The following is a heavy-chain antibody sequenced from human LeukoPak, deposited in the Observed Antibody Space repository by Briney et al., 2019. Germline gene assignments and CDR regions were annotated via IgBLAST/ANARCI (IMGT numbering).Heavy chain of an antibody. J-gene: IGHJ5*02. CDR2: MNPNSGNT. CDR3: ARGRAVLLWFGELFNWFDP. V-gene: IGHV1-8*01. CDR1: GYTFTSYD. D-gene: IGHD3-10*01. Sequence: ASVKVSCKASGYTFTSYDINWVRQATGQGLEWTGWMNPNSGNTGYAQKFQGRVTMTRNTSISTAYMELSSLRSEDTAVYYCARGRAVLLWFGELFNWFDPWGQGTLVTVSS.